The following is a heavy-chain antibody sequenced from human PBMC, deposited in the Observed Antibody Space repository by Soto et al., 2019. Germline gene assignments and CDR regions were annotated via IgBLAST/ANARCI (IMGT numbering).Heavy chain of an antibody. CDR3: AGLGMVAAHREFDP. V-gene: IGHV4-39*07. J-gene: IGHJ5*02. Sequence: SETLSLTCTVSGGSISSSSYYWGWIRQPPGKGLEWIGSIYYSGSTYYNPSLKSRVTISVDTSKNQFSLKLSSVTAADTAIYYCAGLGMVAAHREFDPWGQGTLVTVSS. CDR2: IYYSGST. CDR1: GGSISSSSYY. D-gene: IGHD2-15*01.